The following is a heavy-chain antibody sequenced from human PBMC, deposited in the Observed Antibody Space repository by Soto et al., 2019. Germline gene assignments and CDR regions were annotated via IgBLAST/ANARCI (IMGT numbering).Heavy chain of an antibody. CDR2: ISAHNDNT. Sequence: QVHLVQSGAEVKKPGASVKVSCKGSGYTFTSYGITWVRQAPGQGLEWMGWISAHNDNTDYAQKLQGRVTVTRDTSKNTAYMQLRSLTSDDTAVYYCARGRYGDYWGQGALVTVSS. CDR3: ARGRYGDY. CDR1: GYTFTSYG. J-gene: IGHJ4*02. D-gene: IGHD1-1*01. V-gene: IGHV1-18*01.